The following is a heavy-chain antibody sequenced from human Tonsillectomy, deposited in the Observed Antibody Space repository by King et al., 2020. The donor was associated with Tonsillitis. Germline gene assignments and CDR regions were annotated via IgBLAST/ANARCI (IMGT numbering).Heavy chain of an antibody. CDR3: AKDPRYYDFWSGFLRSAFDI. V-gene: IGHV3-23*04. Sequence: QLVQSGGGLVQPGGSLRLSCAASGFTFSSNAMTWVRQAPGKGLEWVAAISGSGGGTYYADSVKGRFTISRDNSKNTLYLQMNSLSAEDTAIYYCAKDPRYYDFWSGFLRSAFDIWGQGTMVTVSS. J-gene: IGHJ3*02. D-gene: IGHD3-3*01. CDR1: GFTFSSNA. CDR2: ISGSGGGT.